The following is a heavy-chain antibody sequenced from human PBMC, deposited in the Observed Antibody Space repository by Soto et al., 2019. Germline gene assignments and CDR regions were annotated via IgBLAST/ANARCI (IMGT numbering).Heavy chain of an antibody. CDR3: AKTHTGWYRGGDY. J-gene: IGHJ4*02. Sequence: PGGSLRLSCAASGFTFSSYPMSWVRQAPGRGLEWVSLISTSGGSTYYADSVKGRFTISRDNSKSTLYLQINSLRVDDTAVYYCAKTHTGWYRGGDYWGQGTLVTVSS. V-gene: IGHV3-23*01. CDR1: GFTFSSYP. CDR2: ISTSGGST. D-gene: IGHD6-19*01.